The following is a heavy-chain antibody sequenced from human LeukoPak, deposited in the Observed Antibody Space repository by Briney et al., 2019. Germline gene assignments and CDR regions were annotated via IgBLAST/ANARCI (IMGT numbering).Heavy chain of an antibody. J-gene: IGHJ4*02. V-gene: IGHV1-18*01. CDR3: ASGYLGRAGTTDRLDY. D-gene: IGHD4-17*01. CDR1: GYTFTNYG. CDR2: ISTYNGDT. Sequence: ASVKVSCKASGYTFTNYGINWVRQAPGQGLGWRGWISTYNGDTDYAQKVQGRVTMTTDTSTSTAYMELRSLRSDDTAVYYCASGYLGRAGTTDRLDYWGQGTLVTVSS.